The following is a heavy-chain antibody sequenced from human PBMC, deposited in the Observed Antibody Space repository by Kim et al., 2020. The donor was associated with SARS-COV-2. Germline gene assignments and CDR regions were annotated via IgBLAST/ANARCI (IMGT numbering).Heavy chain of an antibody. CDR3: AKALGHDADY. J-gene: IGHJ4*02. V-gene: IGHV3-9*01. D-gene: IGHD7-27*01. Sequence: SIGYADTEKGRFTISRDNAKNSLDLQMNSRRAEATALYYCAKALGHDADYWGQGTLVTVSS. CDR2: SI.